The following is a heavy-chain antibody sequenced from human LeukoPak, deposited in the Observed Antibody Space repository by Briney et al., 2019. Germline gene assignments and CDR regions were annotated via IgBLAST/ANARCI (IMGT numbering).Heavy chain of an antibody. V-gene: IGHV3-69-1*01. Sequence: GGSLRLSCAASGFTVSSNYMNWVRQAPGKGLEWVSSISSSSYIYYADSVKGRFTISRDNAKNSLYLQMNSLRAEDTAVYYCARASGYPPWDYWGQGTLVTVSS. D-gene: IGHD3-3*01. CDR2: ISSSSYI. J-gene: IGHJ4*02. CDR3: ARASGYPPWDY. CDR1: GFTVSSNY.